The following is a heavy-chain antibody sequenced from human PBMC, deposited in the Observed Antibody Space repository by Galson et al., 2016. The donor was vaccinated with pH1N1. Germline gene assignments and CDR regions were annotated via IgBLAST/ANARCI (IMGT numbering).Heavy chain of an antibody. V-gene: IGHV3-23*01. CDR2: ISGGGGRT. CDR1: GFTSSSFA. J-gene: IGHJ4*02. D-gene: IGHD3-22*01. CDR3: AKYDSRGCYDGGKLK. Sequence: SLRLSCAASGFTSSSFAMSWVRQSPGKGLEWLAVISGGGGRTYYADSVKGRFTISRDTSKNILYLQMNSLRADDTAVYYCAKYDSRGCYDGGKLKWGQGTLVIVSS.